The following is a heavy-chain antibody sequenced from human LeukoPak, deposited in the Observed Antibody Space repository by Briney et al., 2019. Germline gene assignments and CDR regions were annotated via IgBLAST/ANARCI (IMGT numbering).Heavy chain of an antibody. CDR3: ARAPRWGKKAYFDY. V-gene: IGHV4-34*01. CDR1: GGSFSGYY. J-gene: IGHJ4*02. D-gene: IGHD2-8*02. Sequence: SETLSLTCAVYGGSFSGYYWSWIRQSPGKGLEWIGEINHSGSTNYNPSLKSRVTISVDTSKNQFSLKLSSVTAADTAVYYCARAPRWGKKAYFDYWGQGTLVTVSS. CDR2: INHSGST.